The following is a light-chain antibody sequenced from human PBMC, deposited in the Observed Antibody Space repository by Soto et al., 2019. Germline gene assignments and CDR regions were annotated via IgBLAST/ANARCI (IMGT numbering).Light chain of an antibody. J-gene: IGKJ1*01. V-gene: IGKV1-27*01. CDR2: AAS. CDR3: QRYNTVPPWE. CDR1: QGIANY. Sequence: DIQMTQSPSSLSASVGDRATITCRASQGIANYLAWYQQKPGKVPQILIYAASTLQSGGPSRFSGSGSGTDFTLTISSLQPEDIATYYCQRYNTVPPWEFGQGTTVEIK.